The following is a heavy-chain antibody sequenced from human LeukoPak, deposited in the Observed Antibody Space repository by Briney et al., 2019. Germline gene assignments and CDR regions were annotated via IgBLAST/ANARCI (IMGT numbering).Heavy chain of an antibody. CDR2: INHSGST. D-gene: IGHD2-2*02. V-gene: IGHV4-34*01. CDR1: GGSFSGYY. Sequence: SETLSLTCAVYGGSFSGYYWSWIRQPPGKGLEWIGEINHSGSTNYNPSLKSRVTISVDTSKNQFSLKLSSVTAADTAVYYCARRSRQKGYCSSTSCYTSYSSSSHFDYWGQGTQVTVSS. CDR3: ARRSRQKGYCSSTSCYTSYSSSSHFDY. J-gene: IGHJ4*02.